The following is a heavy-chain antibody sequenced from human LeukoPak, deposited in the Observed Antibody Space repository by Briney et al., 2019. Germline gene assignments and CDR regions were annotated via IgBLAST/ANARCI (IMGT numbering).Heavy chain of an antibody. CDR3: ARRYPYYYDSSGYIVNWFDP. Sequence: PSETLSLTCTVSGGSISSSSYYWGWIRQPPGKGLEWIGSIYYSGSTYYNPSLKSRVTISVDTSKNQFSLKLSSVTAADTAVYYCARRYPYYYDSSGYIVNWFDPWGQGTLVTVSS. CDR2: IYYSGST. D-gene: IGHD3-22*01. J-gene: IGHJ5*02. V-gene: IGHV4-39*01. CDR1: GGSISSSSYY.